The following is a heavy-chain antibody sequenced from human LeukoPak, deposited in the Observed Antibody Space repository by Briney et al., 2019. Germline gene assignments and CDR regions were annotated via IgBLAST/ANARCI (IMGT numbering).Heavy chain of an antibody. D-gene: IGHD2-2*01. Sequence: ASVRVSCKASGYTFTSYAMHWVRQAPGQRLEWMGWINAGNGNTKYSQKFQGRVTITRDTSASTAYMELSSLRSEDTAVYYCARGGSGVSWPWVVPAHYYGMDVWGRGTTVTVSS. CDR3: ARGGSGVSWPWVVPAHYYGMDV. J-gene: IGHJ6*02. CDR1: GYTFTSYA. V-gene: IGHV1-3*01. CDR2: INAGNGNT.